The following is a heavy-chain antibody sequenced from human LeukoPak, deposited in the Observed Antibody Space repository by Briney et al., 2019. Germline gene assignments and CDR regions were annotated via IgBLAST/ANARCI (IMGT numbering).Heavy chain of an antibody. CDR3: ARGSIVGATFDYFDY. D-gene: IGHD1-26*01. J-gene: IGHJ4*02. CDR1: GYTFTGYY. CDR2: IKPNSGGT. Sequence: ASVKVSCKASGYTFTGYYIHWVRQAPGQGLEWMGWIKPNSGGTNYAQKCQGRVTMTRDTSLSTAYMELSRLRSDDTAVYYCARGSIVGATFDYFDYWGQGTLVTVSS. V-gene: IGHV1-2*02.